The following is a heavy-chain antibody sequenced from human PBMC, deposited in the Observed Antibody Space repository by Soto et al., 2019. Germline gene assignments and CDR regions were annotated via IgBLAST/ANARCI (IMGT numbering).Heavy chain of an antibody. CDR2: IYPSDSDA. CDR3: ARFYCGTDCYNPRPFDS. Sequence: GESLKISCKGIDYTFTRYWIGWVRQMPGKGLEWMGIIYPSDSDARYSPSFQGQVTMSADKSISTAYLQWSSLKASDTAMYYCARFYCGTDCYNPRPFDSWGQGTLVTVSS. D-gene: IGHD2-21*02. CDR1: DYTFTRYW. V-gene: IGHV5-51*01. J-gene: IGHJ4*02.